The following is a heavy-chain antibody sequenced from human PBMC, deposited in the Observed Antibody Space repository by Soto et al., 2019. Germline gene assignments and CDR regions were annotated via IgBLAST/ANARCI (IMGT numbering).Heavy chain of an antibody. J-gene: IGHJ4*02. CDR3: ARDAAVPGDSDRFDY. CDR1: GDSVTSNVW. D-gene: IGHD6-19*01. Sequence: PSETLSLTCAVSGDSVTSNVWWSGVRQPPGKGLEGSGEAYHNGLTDYNPSLRSRVTMSVDTSKNEFSLKLTSLTAADTAIYYCARDAAVPGDSDRFDYWGQGTLVTVSS. CDR2: AYHNGLT. V-gene: IGHV4-4*02.